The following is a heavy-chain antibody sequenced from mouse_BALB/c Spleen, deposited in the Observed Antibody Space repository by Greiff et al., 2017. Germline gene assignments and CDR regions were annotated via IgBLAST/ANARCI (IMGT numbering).Heavy chain of an antibody. J-gene: IGHJ2*01. CDR2: ISNGGGST. Sequence: EVKLVESGGGLVQPGGSLKLSCAASGFTFSSYTMSWVRQTPEKRLEWVAYISNGGGSTYYPDTVKGRFTISRDNAKNTLYLQMSSLKSEDTAMYYCARKGVYGNYDYWGQGTTLTVSS. D-gene: IGHD2-1*01. CDR3: ARKGVYGNYDY. V-gene: IGHV5-12-2*01. CDR1: GFTFSSYT.